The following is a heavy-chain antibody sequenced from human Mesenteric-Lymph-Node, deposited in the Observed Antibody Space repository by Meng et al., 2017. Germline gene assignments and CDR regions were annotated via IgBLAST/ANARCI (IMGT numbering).Heavy chain of an antibody. Sequence: GESLKISCAASGFTFSSYAMAWVRQAPGRGLEWVSTISYNGGSTFYADSVRGRFTISRDNSKNTVDLQMSSLSVEDAAVYYCAREPNGVWGRRKYYFDSWGQGTLVTVSS. V-gene: IGHV3-23*01. CDR1: GFTFSSYA. J-gene: IGHJ4*02. CDR3: AREPNGVWGRRKYYFDS. D-gene: IGHD3-16*01. CDR2: ISYNGGST.